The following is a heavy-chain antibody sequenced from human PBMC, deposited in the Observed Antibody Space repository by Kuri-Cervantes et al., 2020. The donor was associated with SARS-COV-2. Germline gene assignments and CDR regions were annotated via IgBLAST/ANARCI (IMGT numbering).Heavy chain of an antibody. D-gene: IGHD6-6*01. CDR1: GGSISSGGYY. V-gene: IGHV4-30-2*01. Sequence: LRLSCTVSGGSISSGGYYWSWIRQPPGKGLGWIGYIYHSGSTYYNPSLKSRVTISVDRSKNQFSLKLSSVTAADTAVYYCARETSTYSSSIDYWGQGTLVTVSS. CDR2: IYHSGST. CDR3: ARETSTYSSSIDY. J-gene: IGHJ4*02.